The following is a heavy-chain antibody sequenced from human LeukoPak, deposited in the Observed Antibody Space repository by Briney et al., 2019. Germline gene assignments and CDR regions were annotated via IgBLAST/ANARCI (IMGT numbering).Heavy chain of an antibody. CDR1: GYRFSNYW. J-gene: IGHJ5*02. CDR2: IYPGDSDT. CDR3: ARQTIPDEDNWFDP. D-gene: IGHD1-14*01. V-gene: IGHV5-51*01. Sequence: GESLKISCKGSGYRFSNYWIGWVRHMPGKGLEWMGIIYPGDSDTRYSPSFQGQVTISADKSISTAYLQWSSLKASDTAMYYCARQTIPDEDNWFDPWGQGTLVTVSS.